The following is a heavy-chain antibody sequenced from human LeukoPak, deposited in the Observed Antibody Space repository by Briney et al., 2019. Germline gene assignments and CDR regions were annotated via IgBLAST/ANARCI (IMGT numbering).Heavy chain of an antibody. CDR3: ARGLWGDFWSGDYYYYYMDV. CDR2: INPNSGNT. CDR1: GYTFTGYY. J-gene: IGHJ6*03. V-gene: IGHV1-8*02. D-gene: IGHD3-3*01. Sequence: ASVKVSCKASGYTFTGYYIHWVRQAPGQGLEWVGWINPNSGNTGYAQKFQGRVTMTRNTSISTAYMELSSLRSEDTAVYYCARGLWGDFWSGDYYYYYMDVWGEGTTVTVSS.